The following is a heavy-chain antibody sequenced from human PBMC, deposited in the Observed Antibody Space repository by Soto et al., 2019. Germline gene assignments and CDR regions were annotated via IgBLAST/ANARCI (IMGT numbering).Heavy chain of an antibody. CDR2: IFYNGNT. CDR3: ARERRGYVHYFDY. V-gene: IGHV4-30-4*01. Sequence: QVQLQESGPGLVKPSQTLSLICTVSGGFFSSGDYYWTWIRQAPGKGLEWIGYIFYNGNTYYKPSLKSRITISIDTSKNQFSLKLSSVSAADTAVYYCARERRGYVHYFDYWGPGTLVTVSS. J-gene: IGHJ4*02. CDR1: GGFFSSGDYY. D-gene: IGHD5-12*01.